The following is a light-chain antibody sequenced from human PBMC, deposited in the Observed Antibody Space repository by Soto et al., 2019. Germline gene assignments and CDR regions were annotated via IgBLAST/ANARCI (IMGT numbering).Light chain of an antibody. CDR2: LNSDGSH. J-gene: IGLJ2*01. V-gene: IGLV4-69*01. CDR1: SGHITYA. Sequence: QSVLTQSPSASDSLGPSVKLTCTLSSGHITYAIAWHQQQPEKGPRYLLKLNSDGSHSKGDGIPDRFSGSSSGAERYLTISSLQSEDEADYYCQTWGTGTQVIFGGGTKLTVL. CDR3: QTWGTGTQVI.